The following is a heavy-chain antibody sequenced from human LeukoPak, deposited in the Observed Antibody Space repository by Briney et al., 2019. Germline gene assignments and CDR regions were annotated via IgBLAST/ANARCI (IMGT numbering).Heavy chain of an antibody. CDR1: GFTFSSYS. CDR3: ARDEV. Sequence: PGGSLRLSCAASGFTFSSYSMNWVRQAPGKGLEWVANIKQDGSEKYYVDSVKGRFTISRDNAKNSLYLQMNSLRAEDTAVYYCARDEVWGQGTLVTVSS. J-gene: IGHJ4*02. CDR2: IKQDGSEK. V-gene: IGHV3-7*01.